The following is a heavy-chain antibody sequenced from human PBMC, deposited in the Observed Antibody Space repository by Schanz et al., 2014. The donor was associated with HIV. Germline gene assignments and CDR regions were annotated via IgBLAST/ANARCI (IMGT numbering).Heavy chain of an antibody. Sequence: QVQLVQSGAEVKKPGSSVKVSCKASGGTFSSYAISWVRQAPGQGLEWMGGIIPIFGTPNYAQKFQGRVTITADKSTSTAYMELSSLRSEDTAVYYCARDLSSVGSGWYGKWFDPWGQGTLVTVSS. V-gene: IGHV1-69*06. D-gene: IGHD6-19*01. J-gene: IGHJ5*02. CDR2: IIPIFGTP. CDR3: ARDLSSVGSGWYGKWFDP. CDR1: GGTFSSYA.